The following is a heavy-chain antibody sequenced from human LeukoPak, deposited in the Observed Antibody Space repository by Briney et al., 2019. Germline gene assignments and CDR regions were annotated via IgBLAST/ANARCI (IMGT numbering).Heavy chain of an antibody. Sequence: ASAKVSCKASGYTFTSYGISWVRQAPGQGLEWMGWISAYNGNTNYAQKLQGRVTMTTDTSTSTAYMELRSLRSDDTAVYYCARDDPYYYGSGASAFDIWGQGTMVTVSS. J-gene: IGHJ3*02. CDR2: ISAYNGNT. V-gene: IGHV1-18*01. CDR1: GYTFTSYG. CDR3: ARDDPYYYGSGASAFDI. D-gene: IGHD3-10*01.